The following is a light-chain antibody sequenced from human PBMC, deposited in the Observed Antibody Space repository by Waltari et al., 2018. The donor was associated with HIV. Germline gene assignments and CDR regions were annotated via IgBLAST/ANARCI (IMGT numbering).Light chain of an antibody. CDR1: SSNIGNNF. J-gene: IGLJ3*02. Sequence: QSVLTQPPSASGTPGQRVAISCSGSSSNIGNNFVYWYQHLPGTTPKLLIYRNNQRPSGCPDRFSGSKSGTSASLSISWLRSEDEADYYCTSWDDSLSGWMFGGGTTLTVL. CDR3: TSWDDSLSGWM. CDR2: RNN. V-gene: IGLV1-47*01.